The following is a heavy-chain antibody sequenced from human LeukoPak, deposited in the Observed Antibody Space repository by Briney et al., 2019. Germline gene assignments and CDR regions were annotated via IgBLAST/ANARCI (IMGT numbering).Heavy chain of an antibody. CDR1: GGSISSYY. CDR3: GRERPGIFPYWFEP. CDR2: IYTSGST. Sequence: SETLSLTCTVSGGSISSYYWSWIRQPAGKGLEWIGRIYTSGSTNYNPSLKSRVTMSVDTSKNQFSLKLSSVTAADTAVYYCGRERPGIFPYWFEPWGQGTLVTVSS. J-gene: IGHJ5*02. D-gene: IGHD6-13*01. V-gene: IGHV4-4*07.